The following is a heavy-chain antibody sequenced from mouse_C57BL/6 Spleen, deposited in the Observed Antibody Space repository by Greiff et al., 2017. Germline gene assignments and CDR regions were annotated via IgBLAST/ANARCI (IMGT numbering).Heavy chain of an antibody. CDR3: TIYHYSNYEFAY. J-gene: IGHJ3*01. D-gene: IGHD2-5*01. CDR1: GYTFTDYE. CDR2: IDPETGGT. Sequence: QVQLQQSGAELVRPGASVTLSCKASGYTFTDYEMHWVKQTPVHGLEWIGAIDPETGGTAYNQKFKGKAILTADKSSSTAYMELRSLTSEDSAVYDCTIYHYSNYEFAYWGQGTLVTVSA. V-gene: IGHV1-15*01.